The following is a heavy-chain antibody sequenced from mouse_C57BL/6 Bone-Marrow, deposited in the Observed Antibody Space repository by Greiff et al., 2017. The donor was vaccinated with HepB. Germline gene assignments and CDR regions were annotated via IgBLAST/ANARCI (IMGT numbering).Heavy chain of an antibody. CDR1: GYTFTDYE. CDR2: IDPETGGT. V-gene: IGHV1-15*01. Sequence: QVQLQQSGAELVRPGASVTLSCKASGYTFTDYEMHWVKQTPVHGLEWIGAIDPETGGTAYNQKFKGKAILTADKSSSTAYMELRSLTSEDSAGFYSYGNYDAMDYWGQGTSVTVSS. D-gene: IGHD2-1*01. CDR3: YGNYDAMDY. J-gene: IGHJ4*01.